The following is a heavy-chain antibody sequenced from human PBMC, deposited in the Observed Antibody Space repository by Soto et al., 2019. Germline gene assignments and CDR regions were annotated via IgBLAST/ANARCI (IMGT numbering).Heavy chain of an antibody. CDR2: IYYSGST. D-gene: IGHD5-18*01. CDR1: GCSIISGGYY. Sequence: ILSLTCTVSGCSIISGGYYWSWIRQHPGKGLEWIGYIYYSGSTYYNPSLKSRVTISVDTSKNQFSLKLSSVTAADTAVYYCARVGYVDTAMSYFDYWGQGTLVTVSS. J-gene: IGHJ4*02. V-gene: IGHV4-31*03. CDR3: ARVGYVDTAMSYFDY.